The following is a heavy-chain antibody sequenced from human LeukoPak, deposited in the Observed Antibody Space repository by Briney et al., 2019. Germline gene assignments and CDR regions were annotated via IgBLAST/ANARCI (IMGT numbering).Heavy chain of an antibody. Sequence: SETLSLTCTVSGGSISSYYGSWIRQPAGKGLEWIGRIYTSGSTNYNPSLKSRVTMSVDTSKNQFSLKLSSVTAADTAVYYCARAYCSSTSCHRKYYFDYWGQGTLVTVSS. J-gene: IGHJ4*02. CDR3: ARAYCSSTSCHRKYYFDY. CDR2: IYTSGST. V-gene: IGHV4-4*07. CDR1: GGSISSYY. D-gene: IGHD2-2*02.